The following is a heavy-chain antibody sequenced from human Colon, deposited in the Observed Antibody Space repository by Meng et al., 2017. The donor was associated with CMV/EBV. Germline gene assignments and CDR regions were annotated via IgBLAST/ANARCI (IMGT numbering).Heavy chain of an antibody. D-gene: IGHD6-6*01. CDR1: GFTFSNYW. J-gene: IGHJ4*02. Sequence: GESLKISCAASGFTFSNYWMHWIRQVPGKGLVWVSRIRSSGSTTDYADSVRGRFTISRDNAKNILYLQMNSLRAEDTGLYYCVRAPEYSASSGDYWGQGTRVTVSS. V-gene: IGHV3-74*01. CDR2: IRSSGSTT. CDR3: VRAPEYSASSGDY.